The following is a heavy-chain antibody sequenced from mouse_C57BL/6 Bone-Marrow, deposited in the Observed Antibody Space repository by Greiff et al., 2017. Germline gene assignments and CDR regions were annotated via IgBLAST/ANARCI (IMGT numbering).Heavy chain of an antibody. Sequence: SGPVLVKPGASVKMSCKASGYTFTDYYMNWVKQSHGKSLEWIGVINPYNGGTSYNQKFKGKATLTVDKSSSTAYMELNSLTSEDSAVYYCARNPPFYYGSAWFAYWGQGTLVTVSA. V-gene: IGHV1-19*01. D-gene: IGHD1-1*01. CDR3: ARNPPFYYGSAWFAY. CDR2: INPYNGGT. J-gene: IGHJ3*01. CDR1: GYTFTDYY.